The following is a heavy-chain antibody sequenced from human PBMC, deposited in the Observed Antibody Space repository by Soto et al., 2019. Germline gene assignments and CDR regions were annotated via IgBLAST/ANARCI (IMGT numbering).Heavy chain of an antibody. V-gene: IGHV3-53*02. D-gene: IGHD2-15*01. CDR1: GFTVSSNY. J-gene: IGHJ4*02. Sequence: EVQLVETGGGLIQPGGSRRLSCAASGFTVSSNYMSWVRQAPGKGLEWVSVIYSGGSTYYADSVKGRFTISRDNSKNTLYLQMNSLRAEDTAVYYCARHQYCSGGSCYSWYYFDYWGQGTLVTVSS. CDR3: ARHQYCSGGSCYSWYYFDY. CDR2: IYSGGST.